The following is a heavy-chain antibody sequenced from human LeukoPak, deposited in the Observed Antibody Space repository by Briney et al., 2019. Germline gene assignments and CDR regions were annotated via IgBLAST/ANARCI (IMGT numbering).Heavy chain of an antibody. CDR1: GFTFSSYA. Sequence: GGSLRLSCAASGFTFSSYAMSWARQAPGKGLEWVSAISGSGGSTYYADSVKGRFTISRDNSRNTLYLQMNSLRAEDTAVYYCAKGFRGRTMVRGVLFDYWGQGTLVTVSS. D-gene: IGHD3-10*01. CDR3: AKGFRGRTMVRGVLFDY. V-gene: IGHV3-23*01. CDR2: ISGSGGST. J-gene: IGHJ4*02.